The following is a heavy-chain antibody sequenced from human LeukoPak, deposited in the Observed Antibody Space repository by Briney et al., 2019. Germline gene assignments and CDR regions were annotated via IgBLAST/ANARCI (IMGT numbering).Heavy chain of an antibody. J-gene: IGHJ4*02. Sequence: GGSLRLSWTSSGFTFGDYTMSWFRQAPGKGLEWVTFFRSKAYGGTTEYAASVKGRFTISRDDSKRVTYLQMNSLKTEDTAVYYCTRAPGRGSSSYYFDYWGQGTLVTVSS. V-gene: IGHV3-49*03. CDR3: TRAPGRGSSSYYFDY. CDR2: FRSKAYGGTT. CDR1: GFTFGDYT. D-gene: IGHD6-6*01.